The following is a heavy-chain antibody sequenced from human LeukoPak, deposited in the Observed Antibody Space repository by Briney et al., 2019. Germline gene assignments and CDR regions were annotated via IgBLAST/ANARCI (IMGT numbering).Heavy chain of an antibody. CDR2: IYSGGST. J-gene: IGHJ4*02. CDR3: ARDRVNWNDVGGLFDY. CDR1: GFTVSSNY. D-gene: IGHD1-1*01. V-gene: IGHV3-53*01. Sequence: GGSLRLSCAASGFTVSSNYMSWVRQAPGRGLEWVSLIYSGGSTSYADSVKGRFTFSRDNSKNTLYLQMNSLRAEDTAVYYCARDRVNWNDVGGLFDYWGQGTLVTVSS.